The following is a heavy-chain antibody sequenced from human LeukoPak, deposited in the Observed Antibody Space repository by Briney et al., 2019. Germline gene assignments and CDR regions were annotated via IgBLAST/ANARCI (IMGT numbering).Heavy chain of an antibody. D-gene: IGHD3-10*01. V-gene: IGHV1-18*04. J-gene: IGHJ4*02. CDR2: ISAYNGNT. CDR3: ARVITMVRGVIAVVTAIHHPDY. Sequence: GASVKVSCKASGYTFTSYGISWVRQAPGQGLEWMGWISAYNGNTNYAQKLQGRVTMTTDTSTSTAYMELRSLRSDDTAVYYCARVITMVRGVIAVVTAIHHPDYWGQGTLVTVSS. CDR1: GYTFTSYG.